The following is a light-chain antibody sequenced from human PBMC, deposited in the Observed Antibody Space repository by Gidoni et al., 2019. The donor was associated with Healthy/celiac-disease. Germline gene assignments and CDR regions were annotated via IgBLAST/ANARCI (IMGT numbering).Light chain of an antibody. J-gene: IGKJ4*01. CDR2: GAS. CDR1: SSY. CDR3: QQYGSSPLT. Sequence: SSYLAWYQQKPGQAPRLLIYGASSRATGIPDRFSGSGSGTDFTLTISRLEPEDFAVYYCQQYGSSPLTFGGGTKVEIK. V-gene: IGKV3-20*01.